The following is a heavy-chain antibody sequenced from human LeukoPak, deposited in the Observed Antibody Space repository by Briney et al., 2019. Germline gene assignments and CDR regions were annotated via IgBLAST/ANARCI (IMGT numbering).Heavy chain of an antibody. CDR2: IYYSGST. Sequence: SETLSLTCTVSGGSISSYYWSWIRQPPGKGLGWIGYIYYSGSTNYNPSLKSRVTISVDTSKNQFSLKLSSVTAADTAVYYCARALDYDILTSYYYYYMDVWGKGTTVTVSS. J-gene: IGHJ6*03. V-gene: IGHV4-59*01. D-gene: IGHD3-9*01. CDR1: GGSISSYY. CDR3: ARALDYDILTSYYYYYMDV.